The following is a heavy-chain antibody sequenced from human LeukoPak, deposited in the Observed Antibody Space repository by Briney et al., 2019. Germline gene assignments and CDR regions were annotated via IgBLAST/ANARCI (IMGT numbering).Heavy chain of an antibody. CDR3: ARHRQYYYDSSGYHKDDAFDI. D-gene: IGHD3-22*01. CDR1: GGSISSSSYY. V-gene: IGHV4-39*01. CDR2: IYYSGST. J-gene: IGHJ3*02. Sequence: SETLSLTCTVSGGSISSSSYYWGWIRQPPGKGLEWIGSIYYSGSTYYNPSLKSRVTISVDTSKNQFSLKLSSVTAADTAVYYCARHRQYYYDSSGYHKDDAFDIWGQGTMVTVSS.